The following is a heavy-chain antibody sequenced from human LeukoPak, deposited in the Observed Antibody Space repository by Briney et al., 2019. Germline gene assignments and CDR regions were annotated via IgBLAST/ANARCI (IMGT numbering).Heavy chain of an antibody. J-gene: IGHJ4*02. CDR3: VRDVGAVRGEVYFDY. D-gene: IGHD3-10*01. V-gene: IGHV3-21*06. CDR2: ITGSGPYM. CDR1: GFTFSTFA. Sequence: GSLRLSCAASGFTFSTFAMHWVRLSPGKGLEWVSSITGSGPYMLCADSVKHRFTISRDNTKNLLYLEMNSLRAEDTAMYFCVRDVGAVRGEVYFDYWGQGTLVTVSS.